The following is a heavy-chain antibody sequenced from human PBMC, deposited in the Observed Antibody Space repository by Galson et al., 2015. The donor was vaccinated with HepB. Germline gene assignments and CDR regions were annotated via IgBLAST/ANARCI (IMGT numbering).Heavy chain of an antibody. V-gene: IGHV6-1*01. Sequence: CAISGDSVSSISAAWNWIRQSPSRGLEWLGRTYYRSKWYTDYALSVKSRITIRPSTSSNQVSLQLNSVTHEDTAIYFCTRDSALEGGGDGLDAFDIWGQGTMVTVSP. CDR3: TRDSALEGGGDGLDAFDI. J-gene: IGHJ3*02. CDR1: GDSVSSISAA. D-gene: IGHD2-21*01. CDR2: TYYRSKWYT.